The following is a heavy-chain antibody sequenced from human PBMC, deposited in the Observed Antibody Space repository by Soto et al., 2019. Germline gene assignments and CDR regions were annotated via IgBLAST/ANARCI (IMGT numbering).Heavy chain of an antibody. Sequence: SVKVSCKASGFTFTSSAMQWVRQARGQRLEWIGWISVGSGNTNYAQKLQERVAITRDTSTSTAYMELRSLRSDDTAVYYCARWISGYSYGAAAGWFDPWGQGTLVTVSS. CDR2: ISVGSGNT. CDR3: ARWISGYSYGAAAGWFDP. J-gene: IGHJ5*02. CDR1: GFTFTSSA. D-gene: IGHD5-18*01. V-gene: IGHV1-58*02.